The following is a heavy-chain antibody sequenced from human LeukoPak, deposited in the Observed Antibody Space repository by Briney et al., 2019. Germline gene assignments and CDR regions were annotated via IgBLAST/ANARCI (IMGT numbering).Heavy chain of an antibody. J-gene: IGHJ5*02. V-gene: IGHV1-2*02. CDR3: ARDGITMVRGVGLNWFDP. CDR2: INPNSGGT. Sequence: ASVKVSCKASGYTFTGYYMHWVRQAPGQGLEWMGWINPNSGGTNYAQKFQGRVTMTRDTSISTAYMELSRLRSDDTAVYYCARDGITMVRGVGLNWFDPWGQGTLVTVSS. D-gene: IGHD3-10*01. CDR1: GYTFTGYY.